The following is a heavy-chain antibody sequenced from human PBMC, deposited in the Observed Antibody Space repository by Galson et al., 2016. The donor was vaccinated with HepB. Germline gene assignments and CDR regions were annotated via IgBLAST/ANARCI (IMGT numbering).Heavy chain of an antibody. CDR1: GFTLSDYA. V-gene: IGHV3-30*04. CDR2: LSYDGSNK. Sequence: SLRLSCAASGFTLSDYAMHWVRQAPGKGLEWVALLSYDGSNKYYADSVKGRFIISRDKSKNTLYLQMNSLRPEDTGIYYCAREDEQWPDWGNAFDLWGRGTMVTVSS. J-gene: IGHJ3*01. D-gene: IGHD6-19*01. CDR3: AREDEQWPDWGNAFDL.